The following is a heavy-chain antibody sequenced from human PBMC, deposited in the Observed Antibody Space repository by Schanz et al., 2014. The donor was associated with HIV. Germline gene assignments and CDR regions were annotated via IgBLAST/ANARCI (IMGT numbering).Heavy chain of an antibody. CDR2: ISDSGGRT. CDR1: GFNFNNYA. J-gene: IGHJ6*02. Sequence: EVQLLESGGGLEQPGGSLRLSCAASGFNFNNYAMTWVRQAPGKGLEWVSSISDSGGRTYYADSVNGRFTISRDNAKNTLYLQMKSLRPEDTAVYDCAKDRNQYDSRYIGKGNYYYYYGMDVWGQGTTVTVSS. CDR3: AKDRNQYDSRYIGKGNYYYYYGMDV. D-gene: IGHD3-22*01. V-gene: IGHV3-23*01.